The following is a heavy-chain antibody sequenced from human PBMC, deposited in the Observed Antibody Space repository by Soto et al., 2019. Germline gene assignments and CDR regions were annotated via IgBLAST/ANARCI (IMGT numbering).Heavy chain of an antibody. D-gene: IGHD1-1*01. V-gene: IGHV2-26*01. Sequence: QVTLKESGPVLVKPTETLTLTCTVSGFSLSNVRVGVSWIRQPPGKALEWLAHIFSNGEQSYSTSLRSRLTISKDTSKSQVVLTVTNMDPVDTATYYCARGTTRRYWFDPWGQGTLVTVSS. CDR2: IFSNGEQ. CDR3: ARGTTRRYWFDP. CDR1: GFSLSNVRVG. J-gene: IGHJ5*02.